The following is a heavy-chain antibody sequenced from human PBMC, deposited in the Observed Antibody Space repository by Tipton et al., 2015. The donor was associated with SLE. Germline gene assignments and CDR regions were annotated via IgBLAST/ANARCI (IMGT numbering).Heavy chain of an antibody. J-gene: IGHJ4*02. V-gene: IGHV4-39*07. Sequence: TLSLTCTASDGSIRSTNYYWGWIRQPPGKGLEWIGSIFYTGSTYYNPSLKSRVSFSIDTSKHQFSLKLNSVTAADTAVYYCARVVVATTKPLHFDYWGQGTLVTVSS. CDR1: DGSIRSTNYY. D-gene: IGHD5-12*01. CDR3: ARVVVATTKPLHFDY. CDR2: IFYTGST.